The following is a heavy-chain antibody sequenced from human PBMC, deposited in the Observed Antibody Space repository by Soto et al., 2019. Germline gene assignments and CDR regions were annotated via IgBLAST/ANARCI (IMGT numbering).Heavy chain of an antibody. Sequence: GGSLRLSCAASGFTFDDYAMHWVRQAPGKGLEWVSVIRWNSGSIGYADSVKGRFTISRDNAKNYLYLQMNSLRAEDTALYYCAKDMGVEGLYGMDVWGQGTTVTVSS. CDR1: GFTFDDYA. J-gene: IGHJ6*02. D-gene: IGHD2-21*01. CDR2: IRWNSGSI. V-gene: IGHV3-9*01. CDR3: AKDMGVEGLYGMDV.